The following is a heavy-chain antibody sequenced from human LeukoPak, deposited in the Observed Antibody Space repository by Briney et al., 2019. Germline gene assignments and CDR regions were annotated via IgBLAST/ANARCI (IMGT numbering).Heavy chain of an antibody. D-gene: IGHD3-22*01. J-gene: IGHJ5*02. CDR3: ARVEDSSGYDWFDP. Sequence: SETLSLTCTVSGGSISSYYWSWIRQPAGKGLEWIGYIYYSGSTYYNPSLKSRLTISVDTSKNQFSLKLSSVTAADTAVYYCARVEDSSGYDWFDPWGQGALVTVSS. CDR1: GGSISSYY. V-gene: IGHV4-59*06. CDR2: IYYSGST.